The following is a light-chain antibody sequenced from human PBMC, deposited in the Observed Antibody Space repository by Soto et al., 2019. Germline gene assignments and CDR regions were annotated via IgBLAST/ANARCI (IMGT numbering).Light chain of an antibody. CDR3: SSYTSDSTL. J-gene: IGLJ2*01. CDR1: SSDVGGYNF. CDR2: DVS. V-gene: IGLV2-14*03. Sequence: QSALTQPASVSGSPGQSITISCTGTSSDVGGYNFVSWYQQHPAKAPKLIIYDVSNRPSGVPIRFSASKSGSTASLTISGLQAEDEADDYCSSYTSDSTLFGGGTKLTVL.